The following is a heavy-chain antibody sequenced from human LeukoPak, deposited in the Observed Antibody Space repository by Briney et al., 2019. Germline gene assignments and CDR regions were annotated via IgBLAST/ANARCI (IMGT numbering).Heavy chain of an antibody. V-gene: IGHV4-39*07. CDR3: ARSARSSSSPVWLGFDP. J-gene: IGHJ5*02. CDR2: IYYSGST. CDR1: GGSISSSSYY. D-gene: IGHD6-6*01. Sequence: KPSETLSLTCTVSGGSISSSSYYWGWIRQPPGKGLEWIGSIYYSGSTYYNPSLKSRVTISVDTSKNQFSLKLSSVTAADTAVYYCARSARSSSSPVWLGFDPWGQGTLVTVSS.